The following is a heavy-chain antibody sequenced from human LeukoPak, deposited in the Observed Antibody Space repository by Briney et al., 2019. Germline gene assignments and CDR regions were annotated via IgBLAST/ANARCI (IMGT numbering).Heavy chain of an antibody. CDR2: INPNSGDT. V-gene: IGHV1-2*02. Sequence: GASVKVSCKASGYTFSGYYMHWVRQAPGQGLEWMGWINPNSGDTNYARKFQGRVTMTRDTSISTAYMGLSRLRSDDTAVYYCARVYNDFWSGYYSWGQGTLVTVSS. CDR3: ARVYNDFWSGYYS. CDR1: GYTFSGYY. D-gene: IGHD3-3*01. J-gene: IGHJ4*02.